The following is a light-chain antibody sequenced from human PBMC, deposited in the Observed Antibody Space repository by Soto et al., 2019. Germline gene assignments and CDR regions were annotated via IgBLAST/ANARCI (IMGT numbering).Light chain of an antibody. V-gene: IGLV2-8*01. Sequence: QSALTQPPSASGSPGQSVTISCTGTSSDVGGYNYVSWYQQHPGKAPKLIIYGVTDRTSGVPDRFSGSKSGNTASLTVSGHQAEDEADYYCTSYGGWDDTIFGGGTKLTVL. CDR1: SSDVGGYNY. CDR2: GVT. J-gene: IGLJ2*01. CDR3: TSYGGWDDTI.